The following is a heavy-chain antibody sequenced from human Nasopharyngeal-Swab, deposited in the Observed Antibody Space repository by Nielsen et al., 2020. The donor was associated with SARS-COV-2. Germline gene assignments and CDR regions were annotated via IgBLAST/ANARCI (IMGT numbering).Heavy chain of an antibody. Sequence: GESLKISCSASGFTFSSYAMHWVRQAPGKGLEYVSAISSNGGSTYYADSVKGRFTISRDNSKNTLYLQMSSLRAEDTAVYYCVKDLGTGVRFDPWGQGTLVTVSP. D-gene: IGHD3-10*01. CDR3: VKDLGTGVRFDP. J-gene: IGHJ5*02. CDR1: GFTFSSYA. V-gene: IGHV3-64D*06. CDR2: ISSNGGST.